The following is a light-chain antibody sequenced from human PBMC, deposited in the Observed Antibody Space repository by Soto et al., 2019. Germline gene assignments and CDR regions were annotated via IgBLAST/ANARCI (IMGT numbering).Light chain of an antibody. CDR3: CSFAGSSIVV. V-gene: IGLV2-23*01. CDR1: SSDIGSYNL. J-gene: IGLJ2*01. CDR2: EGS. Sequence: QSALTQPASVSGSPGQAIAISCTGTSSDIGSYNLVSWYQQHPGKAPKLMIYEGSRRPSGVSDRFSGAKSGNTASRPISGFQAEDEGDYHCCSFAGSSIVVFGGGT.